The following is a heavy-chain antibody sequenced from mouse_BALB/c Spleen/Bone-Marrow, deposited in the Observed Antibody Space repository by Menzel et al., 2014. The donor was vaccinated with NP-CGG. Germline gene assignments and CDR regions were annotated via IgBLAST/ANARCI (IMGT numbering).Heavy chain of an antibody. V-gene: IGHV4-1*02. CDR3: ARLGYYGGFAY. D-gene: IGHD2-3*01. CDR1: GFDFSGFW. CDR2: INPDSSTI. J-gene: IGHJ3*01. Sequence: VQLQQSGGGLVQPGGSLKLSCAASGFDFSGFWMGWVRQAPGKGLGWIGEINPDSSTINFTPSLKDRFIISRGNAKNTLYLQMSKVRSEDTALYYCARLGYYGGFAYWGQGTLVTVSA.